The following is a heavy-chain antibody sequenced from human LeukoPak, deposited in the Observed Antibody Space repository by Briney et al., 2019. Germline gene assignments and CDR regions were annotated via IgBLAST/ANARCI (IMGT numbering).Heavy chain of an antibody. CDR2: IWYDGSNK. V-gene: IGHV3-33*01. Sequence: GRSLRLSCAASGFTFSSYGVHWVRQAPGKGLEWVAVIWYDGSNKYYADSVKGRFTISRDNSKSTLYLQMNSLRAEDTAVYYCARDLPETGGFGYWGQGTLVTVSS. CDR3: ARDLPETGGFGY. J-gene: IGHJ4*02. CDR1: GFTFSSYG. D-gene: IGHD1-14*01.